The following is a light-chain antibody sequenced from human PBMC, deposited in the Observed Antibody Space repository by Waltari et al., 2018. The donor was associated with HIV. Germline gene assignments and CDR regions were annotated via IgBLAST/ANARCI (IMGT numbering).Light chain of an antibody. CDR3: QSYDSTLSGV. J-gene: IGLJ3*02. Sequence: QSVLTQPPSVSGAPGQTVTISCTGSNSNIGAGYDVHWYPQLPGTAPTLLIEVNNNRPPGVPDRFSGSKSGTSASLTITGLQAEDESDYYCQSYDSTLSGVFGGGTKLTVL. CDR2: VNN. V-gene: IGLV1-40*01. CDR1: NSNIGAGYD.